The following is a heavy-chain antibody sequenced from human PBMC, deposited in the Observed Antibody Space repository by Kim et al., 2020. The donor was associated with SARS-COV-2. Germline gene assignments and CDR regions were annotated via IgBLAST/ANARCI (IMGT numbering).Heavy chain of an antibody. V-gene: IGHV3-21*01. Sequence: GGSLRLSCAASGFTFSSYSMNWVRQAPGKGLEWVSSISSSSSYIYYADSVKGRFTISRDNAKNSLYLQMNSLRAEDTAVYYCARDLLPLGYSSGWVYYFDYWGQGTLVTVSS. J-gene: IGHJ4*02. CDR1: GFTFSSYS. CDR3: ARDLLPLGYSSGWVYYFDY. D-gene: IGHD6-19*01. CDR2: ISSSSSYI.